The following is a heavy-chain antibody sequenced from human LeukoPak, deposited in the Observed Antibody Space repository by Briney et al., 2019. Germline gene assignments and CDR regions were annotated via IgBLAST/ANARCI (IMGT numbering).Heavy chain of an antibody. D-gene: IGHD1-26*01. Sequence: GESLKISCKGSGYSSTSYWIGWVRQMPGKGLKWIGIIYPGDSDARYSPSFQGQVTISADKSISTAYLQWSSLKASDTAMYYCARRRDLYSGSYYPFDYWGQGTLVTVSS. CDR1: GYSSTSYW. CDR2: IYPGDSDA. CDR3: ARRRDLYSGSYYPFDY. J-gene: IGHJ4*02. V-gene: IGHV5-51*01.